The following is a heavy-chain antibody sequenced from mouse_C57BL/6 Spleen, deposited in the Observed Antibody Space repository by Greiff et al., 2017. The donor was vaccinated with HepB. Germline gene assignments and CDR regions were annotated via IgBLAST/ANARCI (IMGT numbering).Heavy chain of an antibody. V-gene: IGHV14-1*01. Sequence: VQLQQSGAELVRPGASVKLSCTASGFNIKDYYMHWVKQRPEQGLEWIGRIDPEDGDTEYAPKFQGKATMTADTSSNTAYLQLSSLTSEDTAVYYCTRHYYGNAWFAYWGQGTLVTVSA. CDR2: IDPEDGDT. J-gene: IGHJ3*01. CDR1: GFNIKDYY. CDR3: TRHYYGNAWFAY. D-gene: IGHD1-1*01.